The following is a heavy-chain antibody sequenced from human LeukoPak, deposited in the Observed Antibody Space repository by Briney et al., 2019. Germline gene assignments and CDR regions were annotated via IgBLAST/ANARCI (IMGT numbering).Heavy chain of an antibody. D-gene: IGHD2-15*01. V-gene: IGHV4-59*01. J-gene: IGHJ6*03. CDR1: GGSINSYY. CDR2: IYYSGDT. Sequence: SETLSLTCTVSGGSINSYYWSWIRQPPGKGLEWIGYIYYSGDTNYNPSLKSRVTISVDTSKNQFSLKLSSVTAADTAVYYCARLPIMHSDYYYYYMDVWGKGTTVTISS. CDR3: ARLPIMHSDYYYYYMDV.